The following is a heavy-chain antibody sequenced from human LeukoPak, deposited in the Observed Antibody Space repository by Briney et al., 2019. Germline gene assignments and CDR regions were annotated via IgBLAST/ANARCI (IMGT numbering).Heavy chain of an antibody. Sequence: GGSLRLSCAASGFTFSSYAMSWVRQVTGKGLEWVSAISGSGGNTYYADSVKGRFTISRDSSKNTLYLQMNSLRAEDTAVYYCAKKSCSGGNCYEGSNYDYWGQGTLVTVSS. CDR1: GFTFSSYA. CDR3: AKKSCSGGNCYEGSNYDY. J-gene: IGHJ4*02. V-gene: IGHV3-23*01. D-gene: IGHD2-15*01. CDR2: ISGSGGNT.